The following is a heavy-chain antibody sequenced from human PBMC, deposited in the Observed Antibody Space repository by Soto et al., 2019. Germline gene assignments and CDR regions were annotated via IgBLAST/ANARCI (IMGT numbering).Heavy chain of an antibody. D-gene: IGHD2-15*01. CDR2: IYYSGTT. J-gene: IGHJ3*02. CDR3: ARYCSGGSCPLDAFDI. CDR1: GGSISSYY. V-gene: IGHV4-59*01. Sequence: QVQLQESGPGLVKPSETLSLTCTVSGGSISSYYWSWIRQPPGKGLEWIGFIYYSGTTNYNPSLKRRVTISGDTSKNQCSLKLSSVTAADTALYHCARYCSGGSCPLDAFDIWGQGTMVTVSS.